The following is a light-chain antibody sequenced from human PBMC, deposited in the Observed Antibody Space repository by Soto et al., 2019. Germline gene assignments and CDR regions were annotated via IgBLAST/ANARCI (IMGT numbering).Light chain of an antibody. CDR1: QSISRY. CDR2: GAS. J-gene: IGKJ2*01. V-gene: IGKV1-39*01. Sequence: DVQMTQSPSSLSASVGDRVTITCRTSQSISRYLNWYQQKAGEAPKLLIYGASSLVSGVPSRFSGSGSGTDFTLTISSLQPEDFATYYCQQTYKTPPNTFGQGTKLEIK. CDR3: QQTYKTPPNT.